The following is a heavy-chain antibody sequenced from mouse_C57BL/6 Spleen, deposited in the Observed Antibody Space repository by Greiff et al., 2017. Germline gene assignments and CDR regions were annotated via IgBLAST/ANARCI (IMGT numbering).Heavy chain of an antibody. Sequence: VKLQQPGAELVRPESSVKLSCKASGYTFTSYWMHWVKQRPIQGLEWIGNIDPSDSETHYNQKFKDKATLTVDKSSSTAYMQLSSLTSEDSAVYYCARGDDFDYWGQGTTLTVSS. CDR3: ARGDDFDY. CDR1: GYTFTSYW. CDR2: IDPSDSET. V-gene: IGHV1-52*01. D-gene: IGHD3-3*01. J-gene: IGHJ2*01.